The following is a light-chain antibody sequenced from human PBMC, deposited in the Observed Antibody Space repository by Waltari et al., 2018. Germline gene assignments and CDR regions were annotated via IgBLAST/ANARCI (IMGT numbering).Light chain of an antibody. J-gene: IGLJ3*02. Sequence: QSVLTQPPSVSGAPGQRVTISCTGSSSNIGAGSDVHRYKQLPGRAPKVLIYGKPDRPAGVPDRFSGSKSGTSASLAITGLQAEDEADYYCQSYDNSLTAWVFGGGTKLTVL. CDR3: QSYDNSLTAWV. CDR2: GKP. CDR1: SSNIGAGSD. V-gene: IGLV1-40*01.